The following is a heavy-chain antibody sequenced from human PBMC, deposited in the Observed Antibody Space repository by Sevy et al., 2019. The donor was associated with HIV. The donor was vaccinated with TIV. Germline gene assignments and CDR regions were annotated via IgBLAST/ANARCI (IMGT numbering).Heavy chain of an antibody. V-gene: IGHV3-30*18. CDR2: ISYDGSNK. CDR1: GFTFSSYG. J-gene: IGHJ5*02. Sequence: GGSLRLSCAASGFTFSSYGMRWVRQAPGKGLDWVTVISYDGSNKYYADSVKGRFTISRDNSKNTLYLQMNSLRVEDTAVYYCAKGGQWLVRDWFDPWGQGTLVTVSS. D-gene: IGHD6-19*01. CDR3: AKGGQWLVRDWFDP.